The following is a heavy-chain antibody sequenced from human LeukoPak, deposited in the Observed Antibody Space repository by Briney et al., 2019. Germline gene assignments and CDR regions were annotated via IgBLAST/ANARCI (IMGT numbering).Heavy chain of an antibody. Sequence: GGSLRLSCTASGFTFGDYLMSWFRQAPGKGLEWIGFISGGTTEYAASVKGRFTISRHDSTSIAYLQMNSLPTEDTAVYYCSRGSGWLSVYWGQGTLVTVSS. D-gene: IGHD6-19*01. CDR3: SRGSGWLSVY. V-gene: IGHV3-49*03. J-gene: IGHJ4*02. CDR1: GFTFGDYL. CDR2: ISGGTT.